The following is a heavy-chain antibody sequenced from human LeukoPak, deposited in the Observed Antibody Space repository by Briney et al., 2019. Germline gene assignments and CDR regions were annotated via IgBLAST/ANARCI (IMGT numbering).Heavy chain of an antibody. D-gene: IGHD2-2*01. J-gene: IGHJ4*02. CDR3: VRLPLRGYCSSTSCSYFDY. V-gene: IGHV1-18*01. CDR1: GYTFTSYG. CDR2: ISAYNGNT. Sequence: RASVKVSCKASGYTFTSYGISWVRQAPGQGLEWMGWISAYNGNTNYAQKLQGRVTMTTDTSTSTAYMELRSLRSEDTAVYYCVRLPLRGYCSSTSCSYFDYWGQGTLVTVSS.